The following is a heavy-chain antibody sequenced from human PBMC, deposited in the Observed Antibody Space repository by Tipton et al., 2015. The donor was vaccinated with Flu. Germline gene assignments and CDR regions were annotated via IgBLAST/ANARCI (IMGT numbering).Heavy chain of an antibody. J-gene: IGHJ4*02. CDR2: MYNSGTT. D-gene: IGHD2-21*01. CDR1: GGSISSGGYY. CDR3: ARGPPGPSIRAYYFDI. Sequence: TLSLTCTVSGGSISSGGYYWSWVRQLPGKGLEWIGYMYNSGTTYYNPSLKSRVSISVDTSQNEFSLKLNSVTAADTAVYYCARGPPGPSIRAYYFDIWGQGALVTVSS. V-gene: IGHV4-30-4*08.